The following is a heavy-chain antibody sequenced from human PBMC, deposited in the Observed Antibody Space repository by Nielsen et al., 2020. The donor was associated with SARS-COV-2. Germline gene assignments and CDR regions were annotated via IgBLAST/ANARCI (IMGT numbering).Heavy chain of an antibody. CDR1: GGSISSSSYY. Sequence: SETLSLTCTVSGGSISSSSYYWGWIRQPPGKGLEWIGSIYYSGSTYYNPSLKSRVTISVDTSKNQFSLKLSSVTAADTAVYYCARALPGAGMGYYYGMDVWGQGTTVTVSS. D-gene: IGHD1-14*01. J-gene: IGHJ6*02. V-gene: IGHV4-39*07. CDR2: IYYSGST. CDR3: ARALPGAGMGYYYGMDV.